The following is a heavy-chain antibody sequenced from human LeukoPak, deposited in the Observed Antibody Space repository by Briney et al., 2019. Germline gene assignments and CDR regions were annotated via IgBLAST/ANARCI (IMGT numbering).Heavy chain of an antibody. Sequence: PGGSLRLSCAASGFTFSSYAMSWVRQAPGKGLECISGFSGSGGSTYYADSVKGRFTISRDNSKNTLYLQMNSLRAEDTAVYYCAKAPTVTTVDWFDPWGQGTLVTVSS. CDR2: FSGSGGST. D-gene: IGHD4-17*01. J-gene: IGHJ5*02. V-gene: IGHV3-23*01. CDR1: GFTFSSYA. CDR3: AKAPTVTTVDWFDP.